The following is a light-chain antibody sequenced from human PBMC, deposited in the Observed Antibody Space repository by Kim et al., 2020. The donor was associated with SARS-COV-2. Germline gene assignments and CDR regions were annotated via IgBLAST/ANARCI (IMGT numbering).Light chain of an antibody. CDR3: QAWDSSTDYV. J-gene: IGLJ1*01. CDR1: KLGGKF. CDR2: QDS. Sequence: SPGQTASITCSGDKLGGKFVCWYQQKPGQSPVLVIYQDSKRPSGIPERFSGSNSGNTATLTISGTQPMDEADYYCQAWDSSTDYVFGTGTKVTVL. V-gene: IGLV3-1*01.